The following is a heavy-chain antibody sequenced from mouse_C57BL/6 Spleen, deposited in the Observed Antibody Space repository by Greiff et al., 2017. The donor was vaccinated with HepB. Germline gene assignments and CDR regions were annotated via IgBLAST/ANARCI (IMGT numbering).Heavy chain of an antibody. CDR3: AREVEAMDY. V-gene: IGHV5-16*01. D-gene: IGHD1-1*02. Sequence: EVNVVESEGGLVQPGSSMKLSCTASGFTFSDYYMAWVRQVPEKGLEWVANINYDGSSTYYLDSLKSRFIISRDNAKNILYLQMSSLKSEDTATYYCAREVEAMDYWGQGTSVTVSS. J-gene: IGHJ4*01. CDR1: GFTFSDYY. CDR2: INYDGSST.